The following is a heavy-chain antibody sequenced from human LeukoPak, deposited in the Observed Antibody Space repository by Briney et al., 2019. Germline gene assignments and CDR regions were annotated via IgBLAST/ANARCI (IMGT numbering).Heavy chain of an antibody. CDR2: INHSGST. D-gene: IGHD3-22*01. Sequence: SETLSLTCAVYGGSFSGYYWSWIRQPPGKGLEWIGEINHSGSTNYNPSLKSRVTISVDTSKNQFSLKLSSVTAADTAVYYCARGYGTGYYYVPYDFWGQGTLVTVSS. CDR1: GGSFSGYY. V-gene: IGHV4-34*01. J-gene: IGHJ4*02. CDR3: ARGYGTGYYYVPYDF.